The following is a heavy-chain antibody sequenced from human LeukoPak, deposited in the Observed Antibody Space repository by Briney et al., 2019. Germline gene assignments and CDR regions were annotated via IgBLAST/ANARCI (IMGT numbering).Heavy chain of an antibody. V-gene: IGHV4-59*01. CDR3: ARRPVGESFDY. Sequence: SETLSLTCTVSGGSISSYYWSWIRQPPGKGLEWIGYIYYSGSTNYIPSLKSRVTISVDTSKNQFSLKLSSVTAADTAVYYCARRPVGESFDYWGQGTLVTVSS. J-gene: IGHJ4*02. D-gene: IGHD3-10*01. CDR1: GGSISSYY. CDR2: IYYSGST.